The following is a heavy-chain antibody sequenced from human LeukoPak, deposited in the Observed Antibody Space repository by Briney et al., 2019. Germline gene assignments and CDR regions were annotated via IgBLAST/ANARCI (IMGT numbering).Heavy chain of an antibody. CDR3: ARGGRYCSGGSCYSFSMARFDP. D-gene: IGHD2-15*01. CDR2: IIPILGIA. Sequence: SVKVSCKASGGTFSSYAISWVRQAPGQGLEWMGRIIPILGIANYAQKFQGRVTITADKSTSTAYMELSSLRSEDTAVYYCARGGRYCSGGSCYSFSMARFDPWGQGTLVTVSS. V-gene: IGHV1-69*04. J-gene: IGHJ5*02. CDR1: GGTFSSYA.